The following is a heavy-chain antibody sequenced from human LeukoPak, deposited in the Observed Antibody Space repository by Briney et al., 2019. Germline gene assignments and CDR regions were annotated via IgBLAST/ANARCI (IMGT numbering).Heavy chain of an antibody. V-gene: IGHV4-39*01. CDR2: IYYSGSA. CDR3: ARSQLWSGGPLTPYFDH. D-gene: IGHD3-10*01. J-gene: IGHJ4*02. Sequence: SETLSLTCTVSGDSISDSSYYWDWIRQPPGKGLEWIASIYYSGSAYYNPSLKSRIIISIDPSKHQFSLKLSSVTAADTAVYYCARSQLWSGGPLTPYFDHWGLGSLVTVSS. CDR1: GDSISDSSYY.